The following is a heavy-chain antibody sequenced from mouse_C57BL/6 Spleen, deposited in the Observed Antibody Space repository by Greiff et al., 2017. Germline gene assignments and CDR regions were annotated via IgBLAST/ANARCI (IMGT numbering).Heavy chain of an antibody. CDR1: GYTFTDYE. V-gene: IGHV1-15*01. Sequence: QVQLQQSGAELVRPGASVTLSCKASGYTFTDYEMHWVKQTPVHGLEWIGAIDPETGGTAYNQKFKGKAILTADKSSSTAYMELRSLTSEDSAVYDCTRYDYYYGSSYGWYFDVWGTGTTVTVSS. J-gene: IGHJ1*03. CDR3: TRYDYYYGSSYGWYFDV. CDR2: IDPETGGT. D-gene: IGHD1-1*01.